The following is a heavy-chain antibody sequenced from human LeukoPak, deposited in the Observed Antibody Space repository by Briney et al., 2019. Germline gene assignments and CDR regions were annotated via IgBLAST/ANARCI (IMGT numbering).Heavy chain of an antibody. Sequence: GSSVKVSCKASGGTFSSYAISWVRQAPGQGLEWMGRIIPIFGIANYAQKFQGRVTITADKSTSTAYMELSSLRSEDTAVYYCARDSSGEWRRDSSSLDAHYYYGMDVWGQGTTVAVSS. D-gene: IGHD6-6*01. CDR2: IIPIFGIA. CDR1: GGTFSSYA. J-gene: IGHJ6*02. V-gene: IGHV1-69*04. CDR3: ARDSSGEWRRDSSSLDAHYYYGMDV.